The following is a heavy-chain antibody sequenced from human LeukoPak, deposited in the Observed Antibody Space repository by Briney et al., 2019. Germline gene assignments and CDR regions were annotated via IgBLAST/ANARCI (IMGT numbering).Heavy chain of an antibody. Sequence: SETLSLTCTVSGGSISSYHWIWIRQPPGKGLEWIGYIHYSGSTDYNPSLKSRVTTSVDTSKKQFSLKLRSVTAADTAVYYCARSVSWGLLVRDDAFDIWGQGTMVTVSS. CDR2: IHYSGST. J-gene: IGHJ3*02. D-gene: IGHD2-21*01. CDR1: GGSISSYH. CDR3: ARSVSWGLLVRDDAFDI. V-gene: IGHV4-59*08.